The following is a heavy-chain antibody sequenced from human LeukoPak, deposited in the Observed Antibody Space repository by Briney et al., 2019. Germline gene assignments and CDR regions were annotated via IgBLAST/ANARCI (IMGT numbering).Heavy chain of an antibody. J-gene: IGHJ4*02. Sequence: GGSLRLSCAASGFTFSSYWMNWARQAPGKGLEWVASINHNGNVNYYVDSVKGRFTISRDNSKNTLYLQMNSLRAEDTAVYYCARDFADHSGSYRGDYYFDYWGQGTLVTVSS. D-gene: IGHD1-26*01. V-gene: IGHV3-7*01. CDR3: ARDFADHSGSYRGDYYFDY. CDR1: GFTFSSYW. CDR2: INHNGNVN.